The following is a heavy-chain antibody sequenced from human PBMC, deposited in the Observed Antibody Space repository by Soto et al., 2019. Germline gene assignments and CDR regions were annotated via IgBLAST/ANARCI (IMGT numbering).Heavy chain of an antibody. CDR1: GFTFSSYS. CDR3: ARGDIVGATNFDY. J-gene: IGHJ4*02. CDR2: ISSSSSYI. D-gene: IGHD1-26*01. Sequence: GGSLRLSCAASGFTFSSYSMNWVRQAPGKGLEWVSSISSSSSYIYYADSVKGRFTISRDNAKNSLYLQMNSLRAEDTAVYYCARGDIVGATNFDYWGQGTLVTVSS. V-gene: IGHV3-21*01.